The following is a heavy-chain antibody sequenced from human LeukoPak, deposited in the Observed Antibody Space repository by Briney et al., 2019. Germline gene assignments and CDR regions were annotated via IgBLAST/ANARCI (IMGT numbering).Heavy chain of an antibody. CDR1: GYSFTSYW. J-gene: IGHJ3*02. D-gene: IGHD6-25*01. Sequence: HGGSLKISCKGSGYSFTSYWIGWVRQMPGKGLEWMGIIYPGDSDTRYSPSFQGQVTISADKSISTAYLQWSSLKASDTAMYYCARRMAIEAGAFDIWGQGTMVTVSS. CDR2: IYPGDSDT. CDR3: ARRMAIEAGAFDI. V-gene: IGHV5-51*01.